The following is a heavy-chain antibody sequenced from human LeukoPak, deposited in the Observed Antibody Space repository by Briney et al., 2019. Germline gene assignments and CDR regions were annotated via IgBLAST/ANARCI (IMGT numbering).Heavy chain of an antibody. J-gene: IGHJ4*02. CDR2: ISGSGGGT. CDR1: GFTFSSYA. Sequence: GGSLRLSCAASGFTFSSYAMSWVRQAPGKGLEWVSAISGSGGGTYYADSVKGRFTISRDNSKNTLYLQMNSLRAEDTAVYYCAKDLSSMVRGVHGEAFDYWGQGTLVTVSS. D-gene: IGHD3-10*01. CDR3: AKDLSSMVRGVHGEAFDY. V-gene: IGHV3-23*01.